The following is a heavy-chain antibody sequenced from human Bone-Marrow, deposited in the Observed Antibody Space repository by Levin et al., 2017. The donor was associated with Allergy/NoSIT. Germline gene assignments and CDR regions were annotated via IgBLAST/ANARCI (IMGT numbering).Heavy chain of an antibody. CDR1: GFTFSNYA. CDR2: ISGSGVRT. J-gene: IGHJ4*02. Sequence: GGSLRLSCAASGFTFSNYAPSWVRQAPGKGLEWVAGISGSGVRTYYADSVRGRFTISRDNSKNTLYLEMNSLRAEDTAVYYCAKDRLSNGDYGALVDYWGQGTLVTVSS. V-gene: IGHV3-23*01. CDR3: AKDRLSNGDYGALVDY. D-gene: IGHD4-17*01.